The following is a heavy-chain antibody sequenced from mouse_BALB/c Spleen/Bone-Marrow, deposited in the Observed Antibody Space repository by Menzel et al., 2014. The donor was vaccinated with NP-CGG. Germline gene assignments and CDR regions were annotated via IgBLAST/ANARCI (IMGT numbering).Heavy chain of an antibody. CDR1: GYTFTSYW. J-gene: IGHJ2*01. CDR2: INPSNGRT. Sequence: QVQLQQSGAELVKPGASEKLSCKASGYTFTSYWMHWVKQRPGQGLEWIGEINPSNGRTNYNEKFKSKATLTVDKSSSTAYMQLSSLTSEDSAVYYCARRTTTVVATDYWGQGTTLTVSS. CDR3: ARRTTTVVATDY. D-gene: IGHD1-1*01. V-gene: IGHV1S81*02.